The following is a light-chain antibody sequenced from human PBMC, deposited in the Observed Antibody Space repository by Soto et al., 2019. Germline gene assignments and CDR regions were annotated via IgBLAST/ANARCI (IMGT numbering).Light chain of an antibody. CDR3: QQYGSSLSTT. J-gene: IGKJ5*01. CDR1: QGVSSSY. Sequence: EIVLTQSPGSLSLSPGERATLCCRASQGVSSSYLAWYQQKPGQAPRLLIYGASSRATGIPDRFSGSVSGTDFTLTISRLEPEDFAVYDCQQYGSSLSTTFGQGTRLEIK. V-gene: IGKV3-20*01. CDR2: GAS.